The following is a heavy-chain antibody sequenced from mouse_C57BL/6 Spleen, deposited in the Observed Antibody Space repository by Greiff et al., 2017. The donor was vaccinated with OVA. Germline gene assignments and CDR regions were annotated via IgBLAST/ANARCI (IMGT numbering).Heavy chain of an antibody. J-gene: IGHJ2*01. D-gene: IGHD2-1*01. CDR2: ISDGGSYT. Sequence: EVQRVESGGGLVKPGGSLKLSCAASGFTFSSYAMSWVRQTPEKRLEWVATISDGGSYTYYPDNVKGRFTISRDNAKNNLYLQMSHLKSEDTAMYYCARDRGAYGNAFDYWGQGTTLTVSS. CDR1: GFTFSSYA. CDR3: ARDRGAYGNAFDY. V-gene: IGHV5-4*01.